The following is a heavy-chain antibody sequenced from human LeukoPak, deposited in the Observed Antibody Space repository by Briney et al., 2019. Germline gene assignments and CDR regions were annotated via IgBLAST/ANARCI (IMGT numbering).Heavy chain of an antibody. J-gene: IGHJ4*02. D-gene: IGHD3-10*01. CDR2: ISSSGSTI. CDR3: ARGRHITMVRGVIIHFDY. CDR1: GFTFSSYW. Sequence: PGGSLRLSCAASGFTFSSYWMSWVRQAPGKGLEWVSYISSSGSTIYYADSVKGRFTISGDNAKNSLYLQMNSLRAEDTAVYYCARGRHITMVRGVIIHFDYWGQGTLVTVSS. V-gene: IGHV3-48*04.